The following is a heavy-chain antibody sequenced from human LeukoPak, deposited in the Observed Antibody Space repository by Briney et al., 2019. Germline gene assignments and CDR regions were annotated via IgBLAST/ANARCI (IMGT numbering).Heavy chain of an antibody. CDR3: AKAKWELYYYASDV. V-gene: IGHV3-23*01. CDR2: IRGSGGST. Sequence: GSLRLSCAASGFTFSSHAMTWVRQAPGKGLEWVSAIRGSGGSTYYADSVKGRFTISRDNSKNTLCLQMNSLRAEDTAVYYCAKAKWELYYYASDVWGQGTTVTVSS. D-gene: IGHD1-26*01. CDR1: GFTFSSHA. J-gene: IGHJ6*02.